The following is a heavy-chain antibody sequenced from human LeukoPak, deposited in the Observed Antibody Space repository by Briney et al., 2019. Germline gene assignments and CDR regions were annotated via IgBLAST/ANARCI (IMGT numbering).Heavy chain of an antibody. CDR3: AKDRRSYLAYYFDY. CDR1: GFTFDDYA. D-gene: IGHD1-26*01. J-gene: IGHJ4*02. Sequence: PGGSLRLSCAASGFTFDDYAMHWVRQAPGKGLEWVSGISWNSGSIGYADSVKGRFTISRDNAKNSLYLQMNSLRADDTALYYCAKDRRSYLAYYFDYWGQGTLVTVSS. V-gene: IGHV3-9*01. CDR2: ISWNSGSI.